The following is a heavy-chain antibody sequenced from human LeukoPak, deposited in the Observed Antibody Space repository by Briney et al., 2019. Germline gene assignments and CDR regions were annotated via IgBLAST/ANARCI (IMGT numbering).Heavy chain of an antibody. CDR1: GGSISSYY. Sequence: SETLSLTCSVSGGSISSYYWSWIRQPPGKGLEWIGYIYSSGKTNYNPSLKSRLTISVDTSENQFSLKLTSVTAADTAVYYCARDYGGKFDYWGQGTLVTVSS. CDR3: ARDYGGKFDY. CDR2: IYSSGKT. J-gene: IGHJ4*02. D-gene: IGHD4-23*01. V-gene: IGHV4-59*01.